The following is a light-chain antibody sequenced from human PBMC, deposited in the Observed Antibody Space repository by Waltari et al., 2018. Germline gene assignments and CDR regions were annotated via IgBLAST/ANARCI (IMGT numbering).Light chain of an antibody. CDR1: QSVSRW. Sequence: CRASQSVSRWLAWYQQKPGQPPRLLIYGASSRANGSPDRFSGSGSGTDFSLTISRLEPEDSAVYYCQKYGTLPATFGQGTKVEVK. V-gene: IGKV3-20*01. CDR3: QKYGTLPAT. J-gene: IGKJ1*01. CDR2: GAS.